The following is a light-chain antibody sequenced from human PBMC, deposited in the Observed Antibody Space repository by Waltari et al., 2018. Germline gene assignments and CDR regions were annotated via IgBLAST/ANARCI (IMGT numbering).Light chain of an antibody. CDR1: NIGSKS. Sequence: SYVLTQPPSVSVAPGQTARITCGGNNIGSKSVHWYQQKPGQAPVLVVYDDSDRPPGIPERFSGSNSGNTATLTISRGEAGDEADYYCQVWDSSSDPYVVFGGGTKLTVL. V-gene: IGLV3-21*02. CDR3: QVWDSSSDPYVV. J-gene: IGLJ2*01. CDR2: DDS.